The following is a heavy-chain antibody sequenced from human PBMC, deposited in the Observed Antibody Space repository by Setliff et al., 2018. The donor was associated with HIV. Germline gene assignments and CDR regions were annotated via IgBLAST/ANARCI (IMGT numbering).Heavy chain of an antibody. CDR1: GFTFTSYA. CDR2: IGAVGSPT. Sequence: PGESLKISCTVSGFTFTSYAMGWVRQAAGKGLEWVSTIGAVGSPTHYAESVKGRFTISKDKSKNTLYLQMSSLRSEDTAVYYCARGQASNDYGVSFWGQGTMVTVSS. D-gene: IGHD4-17*01. J-gene: IGHJ3*01. CDR3: ARGQASNDYGVSF. V-gene: IGHV3-23*01.